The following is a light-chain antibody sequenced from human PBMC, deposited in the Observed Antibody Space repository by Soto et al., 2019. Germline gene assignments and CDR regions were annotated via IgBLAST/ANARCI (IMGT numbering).Light chain of an antibody. J-gene: IGLJ3*02. Sequence: QAVVTQPPSASGTPGHRVTISCSGSSSNIGSETANWYQQLPGTAPKLLIYSNNQRPSGVPDRFSGSKSGTSASLAISGLQSEDEAEYYCAAWDDSLKGWVFGGGTKLTVL. CDR1: SSNIGSET. V-gene: IGLV1-44*01. CDR3: AAWDDSLKGWV. CDR2: SNN.